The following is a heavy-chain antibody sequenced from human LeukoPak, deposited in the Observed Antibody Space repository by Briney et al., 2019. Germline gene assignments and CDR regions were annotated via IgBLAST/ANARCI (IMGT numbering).Heavy chain of an antibody. D-gene: IGHD6-13*01. V-gene: IGHV3-23*01. CDR1: GFTFYTYD. Sequence: GGSLRLSCVASGFTFYTYDMSWVRQVPGKGLEWVSSISYHGHRTYYTDPVKGRFTISRDNSKNTLYLQLNSLGVEDTAIYYCARIPGMAAGSDFYFDYWGPGTVVTVFS. CDR2: ISYHGHRT. J-gene: IGHJ4*02. CDR3: ARIPGMAAGSDFYFDY.